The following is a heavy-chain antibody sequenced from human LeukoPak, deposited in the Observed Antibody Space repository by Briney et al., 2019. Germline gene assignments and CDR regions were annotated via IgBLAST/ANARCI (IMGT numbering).Heavy chain of an antibody. Sequence: SETLSLTCTVSGGSISSYYWSWIRQPPGKGLEWIGYIYYSGSTNYNPSLKSRVTISVDTSKNQFTLKLSSVTAADTAVDYCARVEGLIVEGKGTFDYWGQGTLVTVSS. V-gene: IGHV4-59*01. CDR1: GGSISSYY. D-gene: IGHD3-22*01. CDR3: ARVEGLIVEGKGTFDY. CDR2: IYYSGST. J-gene: IGHJ4*02.